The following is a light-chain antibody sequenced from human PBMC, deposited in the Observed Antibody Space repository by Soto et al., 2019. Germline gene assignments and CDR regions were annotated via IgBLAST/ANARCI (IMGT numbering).Light chain of an antibody. Sequence: EIVLTQSPGTLSLSPGERATLSCRASQTVNKNYLAWYQHKPGQAPRLLIDDASNRATGIPDRFSGSGSGKDFTLTISALEPEDSALYYCQQCATPPLTFGQGTKVEIK. CDR1: QTVNKNY. CDR2: DAS. V-gene: IGKV3-20*01. CDR3: QQCATPPLT. J-gene: IGKJ1*01.